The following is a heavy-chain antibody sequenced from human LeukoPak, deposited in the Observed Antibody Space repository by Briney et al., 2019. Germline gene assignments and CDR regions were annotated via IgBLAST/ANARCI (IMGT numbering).Heavy chain of an antibody. Sequence: ASVKVSCKASGYTFTSYGISWVRQAPGQGLEWMGWISAYNGNTNYAQKLQGRVTMTTDTSTSTAYMELRSLRSDDTAVYYCARVERTGYYGSGSSADFDYWGQGTLVTVSS. CDR3: ARVERTGYYGSGSSADFDY. CDR2: ISAYNGNT. V-gene: IGHV1-18*01. CDR1: GYTFTSYG. D-gene: IGHD3-10*01. J-gene: IGHJ4*02.